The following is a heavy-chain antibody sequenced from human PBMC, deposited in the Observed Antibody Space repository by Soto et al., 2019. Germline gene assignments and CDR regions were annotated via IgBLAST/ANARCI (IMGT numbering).Heavy chain of an antibody. CDR1: GFSFRSYG. Sequence: QVQLVESGGGVVQPGRSLRLSCAASGFSFRSYGMHWVRQAPGKGLEWVAVISYDGSNKYYTDSVKGRFTISRDNSKHTLYLQMNSLRAEDTAVYYCAKGSLAGSSNWFDPWGQGTLVTVSS. J-gene: IGHJ5*02. V-gene: IGHV3-30*18. CDR2: ISYDGSNK. D-gene: IGHD5-12*01. CDR3: AKGSLAGSSNWFDP.